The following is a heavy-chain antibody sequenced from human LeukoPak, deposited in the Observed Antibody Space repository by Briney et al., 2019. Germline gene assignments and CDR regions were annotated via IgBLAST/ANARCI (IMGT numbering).Heavy chain of an antibody. V-gene: IGHV4-4*07. CDR3: ARSYNDYNWFDP. D-gene: IGHD3-16*01. J-gene: IGHJ5*02. CDR2: VYSRGST. CDR1: GGSISSHY. Sequence: PLETLSLTCTVSGGSISSHYWNWIRQPAGKRLEWIGRVYSRGSTNYNPSLKSRVTVSVDNSKNQFSLKLSSVTVADTAVYYCARSYNDYNWFDPWGQGILVTVSA.